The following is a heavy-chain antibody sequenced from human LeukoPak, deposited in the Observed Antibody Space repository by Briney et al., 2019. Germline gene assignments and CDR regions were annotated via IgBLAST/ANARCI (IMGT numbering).Heavy chain of an antibody. CDR3: ARVGWRQWLLDAFDI. V-gene: IGHV4-59*01. J-gene: IGHJ3*02. D-gene: IGHD6-19*01. CDR1: GGSISSYY. CDR2: IYYSGST. Sequence: SETLSLTCTVSGGSISSYYWSWIRQPPGKGLEWIGHIYYSGSTNYNPSLKSRVTISVDTSKNQFSLKLSSVTAADTAVYYCARVGWRQWLLDAFDIWGQGTMVTVSS.